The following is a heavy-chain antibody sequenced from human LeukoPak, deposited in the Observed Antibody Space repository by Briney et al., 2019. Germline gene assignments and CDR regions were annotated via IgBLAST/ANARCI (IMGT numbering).Heavy chain of an antibody. D-gene: IGHD2-15*01. J-gene: IGHJ5*02. CDR3: VKGGSASHNWFDP. V-gene: IGHV3-30*02. CDR2: IRNDGSNE. Sequence: GGSLRLSCAASGFTFRDYGMHWIRQAPGKGLEWVAFIRNDGSNEYYPDSVKGRFTISRDNSRNTLYLQMTSLRDEDTAVYYCVKGGSASHNWFDPWGQGTLVTVSS. CDR1: GFTFRDYG.